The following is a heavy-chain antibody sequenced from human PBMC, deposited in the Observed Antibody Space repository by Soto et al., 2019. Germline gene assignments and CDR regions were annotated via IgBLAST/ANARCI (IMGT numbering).Heavy chain of an antibody. CDR2: IYTSGST. Sequence: SETLSLTCTVSGGSISSYYWSWIRQPAGKGLEWIGRIYTSGSTNYNPSLKSRVTMSVDTSKNQFSLKLSSVTAADTAVYYCARDRAAGSCSSTSCHRFDYWGQGTLVTVSS. V-gene: IGHV4-4*07. CDR3: ARDRAAGSCSSTSCHRFDY. CDR1: GGSISSYY. D-gene: IGHD2-2*01. J-gene: IGHJ4*02.